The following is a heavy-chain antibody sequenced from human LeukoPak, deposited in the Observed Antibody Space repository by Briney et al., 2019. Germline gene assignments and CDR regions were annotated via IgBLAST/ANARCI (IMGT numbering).Heavy chain of an antibody. CDR1: GFTFDDDA. CDR2: SSWSSGSI. Sequence: GGSLRLSCAASGFTFDDDAMEWGRRARGKGVGWVSYSSWSSGSITDADAVKGRFTGSRDNAKNSRYLQMTSLRPEDTALYYCVKSPAYNYGSSVYFDYCGQGTLVTVSS. V-gene: IGHV3-9*01. D-gene: IGHD3-10*01. J-gene: IGHJ4*01. CDR3: VKSPAYNYGSSVYFDY.